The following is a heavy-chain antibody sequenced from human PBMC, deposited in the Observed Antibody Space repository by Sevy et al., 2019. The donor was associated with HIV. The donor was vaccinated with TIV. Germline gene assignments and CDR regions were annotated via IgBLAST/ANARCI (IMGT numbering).Heavy chain of an antibody. V-gene: IGHV3-23*01. CDR1: GFTFSNYA. CDR2: ISGGGGST. CDR3: AKGNSDFWSGFRYFDL. J-gene: IGHJ2*01. Sequence: GGSLRLSCAASGFTFSNYALTWVRQAPGKGLEWISGISGGGGSTHYADSVKGLFTISRDNSKNTLYLQMNSLRVEDTAVYFCAKGNSDFWSGFRYFDLWGRGTLVTVSS. D-gene: IGHD3-3*01.